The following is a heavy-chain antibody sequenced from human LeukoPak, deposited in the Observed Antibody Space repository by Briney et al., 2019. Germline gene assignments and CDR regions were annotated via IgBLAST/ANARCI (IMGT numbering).Heavy chain of an antibody. CDR2: TYYSGST. Sequence: SETLSLTCTVSGGSISSSSYYWGWIRQPPGKGLEWIGSTYYSGSTYYNPSLKSRVTISVDTSKNQFSLKLSSVTAADTAVYYCARITDFWSGYYDYWGQGTLVTVSS. J-gene: IGHJ4*02. D-gene: IGHD3-3*01. CDR1: GGSISSSSYY. CDR3: ARITDFWSGYYDY. V-gene: IGHV4-39*07.